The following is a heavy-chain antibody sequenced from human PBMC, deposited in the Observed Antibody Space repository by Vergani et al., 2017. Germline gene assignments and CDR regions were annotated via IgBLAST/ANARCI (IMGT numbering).Heavy chain of an antibody. CDR2: IIPIYVTT. CDR1: GDTFSSYA. D-gene: IGHD6-13*01. V-gene: IGHV1-69*06. Sequence: QVQLVQSGAEVKKPGSSVKVSCKASGDTFSSYAISCVRQAPGPGLEWMEGIIPIYVTTKYAQKFQGRVTINADKSTSTAYMELSSLRSEDTAVYYCARAVLYSSSWFEYNWFDPWGQGTLVTVSS. J-gene: IGHJ5*02. CDR3: ARAVLYSSSWFEYNWFDP.